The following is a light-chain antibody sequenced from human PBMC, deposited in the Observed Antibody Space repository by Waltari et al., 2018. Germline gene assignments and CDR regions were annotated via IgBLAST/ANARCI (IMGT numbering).Light chain of an antibody. Sequence: QSALAQPASVSGSPGQSITISCTGSTSDVCSYNLVSWYQPHPGKAPKLIIYEVTKMASVISDRCSGSKAGNTASLTISGLQAGDEGDYYCCSYAGISTWVFGGGTKVTVL. CDR3: CSYAGISTWV. CDR2: EVT. V-gene: IGLV2-23*02. CDR1: TSDVCSYNL. J-gene: IGLJ3*02.